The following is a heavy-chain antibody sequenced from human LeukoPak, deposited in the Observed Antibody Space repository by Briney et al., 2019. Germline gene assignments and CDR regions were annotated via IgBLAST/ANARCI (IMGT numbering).Heavy chain of an antibody. Sequence: SETLSLTCTVSGGSISSGGYYWSWIRQHPGKGLEWIVYIYYSGSTYYNPSLKSRVTISVDTSKNQFSLKLSSVTAADTAVYYCARSWYSSSWIYFDYWGQGTLVTVSS. CDR2: IYYSGST. D-gene: IGHD6-13*01. CDR3: ARSWYSSSWIYFDY. V-gene: IGHV4-31*03. J-gene: IGHJ4*02. CDR1: GGSISSGGYY.